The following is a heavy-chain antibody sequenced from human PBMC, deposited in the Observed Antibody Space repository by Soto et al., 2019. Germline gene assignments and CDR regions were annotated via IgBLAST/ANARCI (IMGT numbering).Heavy chain of an antibody. Sequence: GGSLRLSCAASGFTFENFGMSWVRQAPGKGLEWISSISGSGLNKYYAAPVKGRFTISRDDSKNTLYLQMNSLKTEDTAVYYCTTVRYGMDVWGQGTTVTVSS. V-gene: IGHV3-15*06. CDR1: GFTFENFG. CDR3: TTVRYGMDV. J-gene: IGHJ6*02. CDR2: ISGSGLNK.